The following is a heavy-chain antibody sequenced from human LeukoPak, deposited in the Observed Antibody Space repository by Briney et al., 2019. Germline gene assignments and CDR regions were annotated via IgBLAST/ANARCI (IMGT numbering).Heavy chain of an antibody. CDR3: AKEGGNRYPYYFDY. CDR2: ISGSGANT. D-gene: IGHD1-1*01. J-gene: IGHJ4*02. Sequence: GGSLRLSCAASGFTFSSFGMHWVRQAPGKGLEGVSAISGSGANTYYADSVKGRFTISRDNSKNTLYLQMNSLRAEDTAVYYCAKEGGNRYPYYFDYWGQGTLVTVSS. V-gene: IGHV3-23*01. CDR1: GFTFSSFG.